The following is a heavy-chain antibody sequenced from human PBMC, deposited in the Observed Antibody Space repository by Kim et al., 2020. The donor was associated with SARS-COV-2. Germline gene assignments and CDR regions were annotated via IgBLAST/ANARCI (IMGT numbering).Heavy chain of an antibody. CDR3: VKSPYDYVASGYFPPTES. CDR2: ISTNGNEK. Sequence: GGSLRLSCVASGFSFRKSGMHWVRQAPGKGLEWVAVISTNGNEKYYADSVRGRFSISRDNSKNTVYLQMNSLRVEETAVYYCVKSPYDYVASGYFPPTESWGQGTLVTVTS. D-gene: IGHD3-3*01. J-gene: IGHJ5*02. CDR1: GFSFRKSG. V-gene: IGHV3-30*18.